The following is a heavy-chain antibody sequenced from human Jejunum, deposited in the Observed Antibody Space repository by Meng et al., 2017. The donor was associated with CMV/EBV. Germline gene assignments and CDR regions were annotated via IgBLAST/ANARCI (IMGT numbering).Heavy chain of an antibody. Sequence: ASGVTGYNYAISWVRQAPGQGLEWMGRIIPILGKATYAQKFRGRATITADKFTGTSFLDLSSLRSEDTAVYFCARVTTFYYALDVWGQGTTVTVSS. CDR3: ARVTTFYYALDV. V-gene: IGHV1-69*04. D-gene: IGHD1-1*01. J-gene: IGHJ6*02. CDR1: GVTGYNYA. CDR2: IIPILGKA.